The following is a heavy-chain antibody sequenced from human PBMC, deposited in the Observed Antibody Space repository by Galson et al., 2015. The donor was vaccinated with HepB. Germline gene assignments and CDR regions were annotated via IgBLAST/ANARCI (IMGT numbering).Heavy chain of an antibody. CDR2: ISYDGDNK. Sequence: SLRLSCAVSGFTFSSYAMHWVRQAPGKGLEWVAVISYDGDNKFYADSVKGRFTISRDNTKNTLYVQMNSLRAEDTAVYYCARDGEGFGEFSNYFDDWGQGTLVTVSS. CDR1: GFTFSSYA. V-gene: IGHV3-30-3*01. D-gene: IGHD3-10*01. J-gene: IGHJ4*02. CDR3: ARDGEGFGEFSNYFDD.